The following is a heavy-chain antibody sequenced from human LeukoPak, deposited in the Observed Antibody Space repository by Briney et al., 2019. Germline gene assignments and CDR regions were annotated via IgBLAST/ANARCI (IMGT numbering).Heavy chain of an antibody. CDR3: AVGFNDYVWGSYRYTGPQDY. V-gene: IGHV1-2*02. CDR1: GYTFTGYY. CDR2: INPNSGGT. J-gene: IGHJ4*02. Sequence: ASVKVSCTASGYTFTGYYMHWVRQAPGQGLEWMGWINPNSGGTKYAEKVQGSVTMTRSTSISTAYIELSRLRSDDTAVYYCAVGFNDYVWGSYRYTGPQDYWGQGTLVTVSS. D-gene: IGHD3-16*02.